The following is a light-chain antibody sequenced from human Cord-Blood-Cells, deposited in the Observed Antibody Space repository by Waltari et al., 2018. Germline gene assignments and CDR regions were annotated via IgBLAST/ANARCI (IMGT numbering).Light chain of an antibody. J-gene: IGLJ3*02. Sequence: QSALTQPASVSGSPGQSITISCTGTSSDVGGYNYVSWYQQHPGKAPKLMIYDVSNRPSGLSSRCTGARSGKTASLTISGLQAEDEADYYCSSYTSSSTWVFGGGTKLTVL. CDR2: DVS. V-gene: IGLV2-14*03. CDR3: SSYTSSSTWV. CDR1: SSDVGGYNY.